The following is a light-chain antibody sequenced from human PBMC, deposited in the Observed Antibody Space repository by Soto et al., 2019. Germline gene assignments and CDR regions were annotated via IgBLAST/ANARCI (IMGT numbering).Light chain of an antibody. CDR2: DAS. CDR1: QTSSSW. V-gene: IGKV1-5*01. CDR3: QQYNCSSWT. J-gene: IGKJ1*01. Sequence: DIHMTQSPSTLSASVGDGVTITCRASQTSSSWLAWYQQKPGKAPKLMIYDASNLQSGIPSKFSSSGSGTEFILIISSLQADDFATYYCQQYNCSSWTVSQG.